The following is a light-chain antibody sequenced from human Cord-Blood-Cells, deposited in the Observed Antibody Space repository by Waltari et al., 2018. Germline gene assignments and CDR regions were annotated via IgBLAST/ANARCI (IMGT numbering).Light chain of an antibody. Sequence: EIVLTQSPGTLSLSPGERATTSCRASQRVSSSYLAWYQQNPGQAPRLLIYGASSRATGIPDRFSGSGSGTDFTLTISRLEPEDFAVYYCQQYGSSPRTFGQGTKLEIK. CDR1: QRVSSSY. J-gene: IGKJ2*02. V-gene: IGKV3-20*01. CDR3: QQYGSSPRT. CDR2: GAS.